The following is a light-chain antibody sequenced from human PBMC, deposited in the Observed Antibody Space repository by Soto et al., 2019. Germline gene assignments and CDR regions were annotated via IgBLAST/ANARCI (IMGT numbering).Light chain of an antibody. Sequence: EIVLTQSPATLSLSPGERATLSCRASQSVSSYLAWYQQKPGQAPTLLIYDASYCATGIPARCSSSGSGAALIPSNISLEHEDFVVYYCQQRSNCHAFTFGHGTRLEIK. CDR1: QSVSSY. CDR2: DAS. CDR3: QQRSNCHAFT. V-gene: IGKV3-11*01. J-gene: IGKJ5*01.